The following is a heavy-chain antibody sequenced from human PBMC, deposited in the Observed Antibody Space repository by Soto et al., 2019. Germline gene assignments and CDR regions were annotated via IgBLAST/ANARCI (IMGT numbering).Heavy chain of an antibody. V-gene: IGHV3-11*05. CDR3: ARGVRYYSSEKPANFDY. CDR1: GFTFSDYY. D-gene: IGHD3-10*01. CDR2: ISVSSTYA. J-gene: IGHJ4*02. Sequence: QVQLLESGGGLVKPGGSLRLSCAASGFTFSDYYMSWIRQAPGKGLECVAYISVSSTYANYADSVEGRFTISRDKAGNSLFLQMNSLRADDTAVYYCARGVRYYSSEKPANFDYWGQGALVTVSS.